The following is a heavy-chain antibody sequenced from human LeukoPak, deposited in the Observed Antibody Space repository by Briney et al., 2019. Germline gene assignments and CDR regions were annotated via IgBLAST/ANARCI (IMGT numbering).Heavy chain of an antibody. V-gene: IGHV4-39*07. Sequence: SETLSLTCSVSGVSISSTNYFWGWIRQPPGTGLEWIGGLLYSGFTYYHPSLKSRVSISVDTSKNQFSLKLTSVTAADTAVYFCFADRGGDQGDSWGQGTLATVSS. CDR3: FADRGGDQGDS. CDR1: GVSISSTNYF. J-gene: IGHJ4*02. CDR2: LLYSGFT. D-gene: IGHD3-16*01.